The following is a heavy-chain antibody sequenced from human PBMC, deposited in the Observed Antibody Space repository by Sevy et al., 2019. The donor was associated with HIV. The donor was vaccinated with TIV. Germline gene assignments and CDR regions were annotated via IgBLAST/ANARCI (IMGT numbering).Heavy chain of an antibody. Sequence: GGSLRLSCGASGFTFSSYDMHWVRQAAGKGLEWVSSISSSSSYRYYADSVKGRFTISRDNAKTSLFLQMNSLRAEDTAVYYCARGYSNYLIDYWGQGTLVTVSS. CDR2: ISSSSSYR. CDR3: ARGYSNYLIDY. J-gene: IGHJ4*02. V-gene: IGHV3-21*01. D-gene: IGHD4-4*01. CDR1: GFTFSSYD.